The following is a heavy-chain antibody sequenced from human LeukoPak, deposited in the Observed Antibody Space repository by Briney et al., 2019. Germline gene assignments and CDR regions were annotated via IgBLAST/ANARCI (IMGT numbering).Heavy chain of an antibody. V-gene: IGHV3-30*02. CDR3: AKDAGAAGDRFDY. D-gene: IGHD7-27*01. CDR2: IRFDGTNK. J-gene: IGHJ4*02. CDR1: GFTFSTYG. Sequence: GGSLRLSCAASGFTFSTYGMHWVRQAPGKGLEWVAFIRFDGTNKYYADSVKGRFAISRDSSKNTLYLQMNSLRAEDTAVYYCAKDAGAAGDRFDYWGQGTLVTVSS.